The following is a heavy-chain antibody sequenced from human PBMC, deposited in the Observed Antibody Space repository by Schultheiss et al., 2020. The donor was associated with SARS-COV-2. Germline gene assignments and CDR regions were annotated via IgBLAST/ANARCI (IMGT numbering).Heavy chain of an antibody. CDR3: ARASSSWSALDY. J-gene: IGHJ4*02. CDR1: GFTFSSYA. CDR2: ISYDGSNK. Sequence: GESLKISCAASGFTFSSYAMHWVRQAPGKGLEWVAVISYDGSNKYYADSVKGRFTISRDNSKNTLYLQMNSLRAEDTAVYYCARASSSWSALDYWGQGTLVTVSS. D-gene: IGHD6-13*01. V-gene: IGHV3-30-3*01.